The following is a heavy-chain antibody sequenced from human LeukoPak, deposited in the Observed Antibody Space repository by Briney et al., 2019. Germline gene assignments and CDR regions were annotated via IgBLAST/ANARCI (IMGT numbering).Heavy chain of an antibody. CDR2: IYYSGST. Sequence: SETLSLTCTVSGGSISSYYWSWIRQPPGKGLKWYGYIYYSGSTNYNPSLKSRVTISVDTSKTQFSLKLSSVTAADTAVYYCARRIAAAGSSAKSYGMDVWGQGTTVTVSS. D-gene: IGHD6-13*01. J-gene: IGHJ6*02. V-gene: IGHV4-59*08. CDR3: ARRIAAAGSSAKSYGMDV. CDR1: GGSISSYY.